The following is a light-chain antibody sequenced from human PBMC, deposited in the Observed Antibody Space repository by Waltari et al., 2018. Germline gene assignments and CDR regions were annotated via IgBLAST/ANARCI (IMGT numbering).Light chain of an antibody. J-gene: IGKJ1*01. CDR1: QSLLHTNGYNY. V-gene: IGKV2-28*01. CDR2: LAS. CDR3: MQTRQTPWT. Sequence: DTVMTQSPLSLPVTPGEPASISCRSTQSLLHTNGYNYVDWFLPKPGQSPQLLIYLASNRAPGVPDRFSGSGSGTHFTLKISRVEADDVGVYFCMQTRQTPWTFGLGTRVEFK.